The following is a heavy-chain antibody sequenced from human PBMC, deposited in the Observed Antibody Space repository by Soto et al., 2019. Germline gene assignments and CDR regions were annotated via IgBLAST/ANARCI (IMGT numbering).Heavy chain of an antibody. J-gene: IGHJ6*02. Sequence: GGSLRLSCAASGFTFSSYAMSWVRQAPGKGLEWVSAISGSVGSTYYADSVKGRFTISRDNSKNTLYLQMNSLRAEDTAVYYCAKHLPGSRYRYYYGMDVWGQGTRVTVSS. CDR2: ISGSVGST. D-gene: IGHD2-2*02. V-gene: IGHV3-23*01. CDR1: GFTFSSYA. CDR3: AKHLPGSRYRYYYGMDV.